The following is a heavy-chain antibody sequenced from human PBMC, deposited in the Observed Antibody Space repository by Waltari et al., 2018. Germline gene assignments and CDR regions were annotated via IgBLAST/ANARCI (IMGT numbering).Heavy chain of an antibody. CDR1: GGSFTTDY. CDR3: ARVKSGFDS. J-gene: IGHJ4*02. CDR2: IYHTGSH. V-gene: IGHV4-34*01. Sequence: QVQLKQWGAGLLKISGTLSLTCEVYGGSFTTDYWSGIRQSPGKGLEWIGEIYHTGSHNYNPSLQNRVTISVDRSKSLFSLEVTSITAADAAIYYCARVKSGFDSWGQGTVVTVSS.